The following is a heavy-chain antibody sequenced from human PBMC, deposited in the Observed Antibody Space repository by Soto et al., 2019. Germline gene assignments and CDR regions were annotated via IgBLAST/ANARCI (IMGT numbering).Heavy chain of an antibody. CDR2: IYHSGST. CDR3: AREERYSSGWSEGRDYYMDV. D-gene: IGHD6-19*01. V-gene: IGHV4-4*02. J-gene: IGHJ6*03. Sequence: SETLSLTCAVSSGSISSSNWWSWVRQPPGKGLEWIGEIYHSGSTNYNPSLKSRVTISVDKSKNQFSLKLSSVTAADTAVYYCAREERYSSGWSEGRDYYMDVWGKGTTVTVSS. CDR1: SGSISSSNW.